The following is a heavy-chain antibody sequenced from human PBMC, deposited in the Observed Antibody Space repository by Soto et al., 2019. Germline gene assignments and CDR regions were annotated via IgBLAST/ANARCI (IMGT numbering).Heavy chain of an antibody. CDR3: ARDITGATGDY. CDR2: ISTSNADT. Sequence: ASVKVSCKASGYTFINYNIFWVRQAPGQGLEWMGWISTSNADTNYAQNYQGRVTMTTDTSTSTAYMKKRRLRYDDTAVYYCARDITGATGDYWGQGTLVTVSS. V-gene: IGHV1-18*01. CDR1: GYTFINYN. J-gene: IGHJ4*02. D-gene: IGHD1-26*01.